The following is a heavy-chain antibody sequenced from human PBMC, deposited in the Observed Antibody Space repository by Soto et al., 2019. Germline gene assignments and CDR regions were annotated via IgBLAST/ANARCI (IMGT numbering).Heavy chain of an antibody. CDR1: GASISNFY. CDR3: ATGGTYYFDS. CDR2: LYTRGTT. D-gene: IGHD3-16*01. J-gene: IGHJ4*02. V-gene: IGHV4-4*07. Sequence: PSETLSLTCSVSGASISNFYWSWIRQSAGKGLEWIGRLYTRGTTDYNPSLKSRVTMSIDTSKNRVSLSLTSVTAADTAVYYCATGGTYYFDSWGQGIVVTVSS.